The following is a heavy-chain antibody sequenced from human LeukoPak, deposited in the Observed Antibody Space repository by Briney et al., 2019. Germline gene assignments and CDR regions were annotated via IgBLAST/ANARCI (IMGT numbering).Heavy chain of an antibody. V-gene: IGHV3-23*01. CDR2: ISGSGGST. J-gene: IGHJ6*02. Sequence: GGSLRLSCAASGFTFSSYAMSWVRQAPGKGLEWVSAISGSGGSTYYADSVKGRFTISRDNSKNTLYLQMNSLRAEDTAVYYCAKDGCSSTSCTSGGWSYYYYYGMDVWGQGTTATVSS. CDR1: GFTFSSYA. CDR3: AKDGCSSTSCTSGGWSYYYYYGMDV. D-gene: IGHD2-2*01.